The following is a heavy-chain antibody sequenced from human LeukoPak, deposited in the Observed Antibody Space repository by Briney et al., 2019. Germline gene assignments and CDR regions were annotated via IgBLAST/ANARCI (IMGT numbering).Heavy chain of an antibody. J-gene: IGHJ6*03. CDR2: INWNGGST. D-gene: IGHD3-22*01. CDR3: ARVPYDSSGYYNFYYYYYYMDV. CDR1: GFTFDDYG. Sequence: GGSLRLSCAASGFTFDDYGMSWVRQAPGKGLEWVSGINWNGGSTGYADSVKGRFTISRDNAKNSLYLQMNSLRAEDTALYYCARVPYDSSGYYNFYYYYYYMDVWGKGTTVTVSS. V-gene: IGHV3-20*04.